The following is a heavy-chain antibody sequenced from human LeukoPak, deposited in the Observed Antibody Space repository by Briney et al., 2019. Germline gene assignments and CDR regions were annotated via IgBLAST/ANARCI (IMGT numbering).Heavy chain of an antibody. Sequence: SETLSLTCNVSGVSISTHYWSWIRQSPGKGLEWIGFIYHSGTTNYNPSLKSRVTISIDTSKNEFSLKLTSVTAADTAVYFCAREANDYGSGSYFEGTFDYWGQGSLVTVSS. CDR3: AREANDYGSGSYFEGTFDY. CDR2: IYHSGTT. J-gene: IGHJ4*02. D-gene: IGHD3-10*01. CDR1: GVSISTHY. V-gene: IGHV4-59*11.